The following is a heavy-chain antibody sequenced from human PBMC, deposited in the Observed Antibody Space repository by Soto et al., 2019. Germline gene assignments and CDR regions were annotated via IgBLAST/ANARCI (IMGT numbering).Heavy chain of an antibody. Sequence: SSETLSLTCAVSGGSISSGGYSWSWIRQPPGKGLEWIGYIYHSGSTYYNPSLKSRVTISVDRSKNQFSLKPSSVTAADTAVYYCARSGSRLYYYYYGMDVWGQGTTVTVSS. D-gene: IGHD3-10*01. CDR2: IYHSGST. V-gene: IGHV4-30-2*01. CDR3: ARSGSRLYYYYYGMDV. J-gene: IGHJ6*02. CDR1: GGSISSGGYS.